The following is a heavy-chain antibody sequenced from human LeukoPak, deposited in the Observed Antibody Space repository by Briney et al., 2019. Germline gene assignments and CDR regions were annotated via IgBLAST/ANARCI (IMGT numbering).Heavy chain of an antibody. D-gene: IGHD3-10*01. CDR2: INPDGSTT. V-gene: IGHV3-74*01. Sequence: GGSLRLSCAASGFTFSSYWMHWVRQAPEKGLVWVSRINPDGSTTTYADSVEGRFTISRDNARNTLYLQMNSLRVEDTAVYYCARVGVGSYHFDDWGQGTLVTVSS. J-gene: IGHJ4*02. CDR1: GFTFSSYW. CDR3: ARVGVGSYHFDD.